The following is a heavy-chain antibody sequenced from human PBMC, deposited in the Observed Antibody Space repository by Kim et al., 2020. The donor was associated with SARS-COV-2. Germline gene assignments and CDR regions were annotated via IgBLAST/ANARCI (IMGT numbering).Heavy chain of an antibody. J-gene: IGHJ4*02. Sequence: YADSAEGRFTISRDNSKNTLYLQMNSLRAEDTAVDYCAKALRYFDWLADYWGQGTLVTVSS. D-gene: IGHD3-9*01. V-gene: IGHV3-23*01. CDR3: AKALRYFDWLADY.